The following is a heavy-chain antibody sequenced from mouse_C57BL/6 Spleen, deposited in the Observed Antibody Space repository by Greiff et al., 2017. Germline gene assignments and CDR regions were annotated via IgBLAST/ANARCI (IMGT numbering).Heavy chain of an antibody. V-gene: IGHV1-22*01. CDR2: INPNNGGT. CDR1: GYTFTDYN. Sequence: EVKLMESGPELVKPGASVKMSCKASGYTFTDYNMHWVKQSHGKSLEWIGYINPNNGGTSYNQKFKGKATLTVNKSSSTAYMELRSLTSEDSAVYYCARLDYYDYVPYFDYWGQGTTLTVSS. CDR3: ARLDYYDYVPYFDY. J-gene: IGHJ2*01. D-gene: IGHD2-4*01.